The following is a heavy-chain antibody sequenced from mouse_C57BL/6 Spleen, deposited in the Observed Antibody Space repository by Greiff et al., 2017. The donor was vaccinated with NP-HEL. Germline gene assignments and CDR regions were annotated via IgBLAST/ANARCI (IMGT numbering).Heavy chain of an antibody. D-gene: IGHD1-1*01. Sequence: QVQLQQSGAELVRPGASVTLSCKASGYTFTDYEMHWVKQTPVHGLEWIGAIDPETGGTAYNQKFKGKAILTADKSSSTAYMELRSLTSEDSAVYYCTRNYYGSRDYFEYWGQGTTLTVSS. CDR1: GYTFTDYE. V-gene: IGHV1-15*01. CDR3: TRNYYGSRDYFEY. CDR2: IDPETGGT. J-gene: IGHJ2*01.